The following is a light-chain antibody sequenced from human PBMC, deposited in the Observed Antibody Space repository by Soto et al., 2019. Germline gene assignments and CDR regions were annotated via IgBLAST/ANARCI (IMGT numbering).Light chain of an antibody. CDR2: EVT. CDR3: GTWDSSLSAYVV. J-gene: IGLJ2*01. CDR1: SGDIGSYNR. V-gene: IGLV2-14*01. Sequence: ALTQPASVSGSPGQSITISCTGTSGDIGSYNRVSWYQQHPGKAPKLIIYEVTDRPSGVSNRFSGSKSGNTASLTISGLQAEDEAEYYCGTWDSSLSAYVVFGGGTKLTVL.